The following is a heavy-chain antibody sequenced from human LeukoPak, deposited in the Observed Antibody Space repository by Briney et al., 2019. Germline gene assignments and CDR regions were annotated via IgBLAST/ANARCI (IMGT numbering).Heavy chain of an antibody. CDR3: ARDQTRLYYYDSSGYYPDASDI. CDR2: INPNSGGT. V-gene: IGHV1-2*02. CDR1: GYTFTGYY. Sequence: ASVKVSCKASGYTFTGYYMHWVRQAPGQGLEWMGWINPNSGGTNYAQKFQGRVTMTRDTSISTAYMELSRLRSDDTAVYYCARDQTRLYYYDSSGYYPDASDIWGQGTMVTVSS. J-gene: IGHJ3*02. D-gene: IGHD3-22*01.